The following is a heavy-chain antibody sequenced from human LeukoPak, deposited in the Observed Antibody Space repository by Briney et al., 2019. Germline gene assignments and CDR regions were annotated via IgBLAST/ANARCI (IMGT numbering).Heavy chain of an antibody. CDR2: INPSGGST. D-gene: IGHD3-9*01. V-gene: IGHV1-46*01. J-gene: IGHJ6*02. CDR3: ARAGILRYFDWLIGLNYYYYYGMDV. Sequence: ASVKVSCKASGYTFTSYYMHWVRQAPGQGLEWMGIINPSGGSTSYAQKFQGRVTMTRDTSTSTVYMELSSLRSEDTAVYYCARAGILRYFDWLIGLNYYYYYGMDVWGQGTTVTVSS. CDR1: GYTFTSYY.